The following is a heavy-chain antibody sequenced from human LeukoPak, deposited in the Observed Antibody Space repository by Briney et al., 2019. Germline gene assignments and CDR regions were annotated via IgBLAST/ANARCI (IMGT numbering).Heavy chain of an antibody. J-gene: IGHJ3*02. D-gene: IGHD6-13*01. V-gene: IGHV1-2*06. Sequence: ASVKVSCKXSGYTFTGYYMHWVRQAPGQGLEWMGRINPNSGGTNYAQKFQGRVTMTRDTSISTAYMELSRLRSDDTAVYYCARDLSQIAAAGIWAFDIWGQGTMVTVSS. CDR2: INPNSGGT. CDR3: ARDLSQIAAAGIWAFDI. CDR1: GYTFTGYY.